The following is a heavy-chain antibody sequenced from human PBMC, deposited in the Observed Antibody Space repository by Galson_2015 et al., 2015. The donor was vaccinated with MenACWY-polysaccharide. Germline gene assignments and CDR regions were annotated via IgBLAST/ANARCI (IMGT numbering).Heavy chain of an antibody. CDR1: GFSLSTSGVG. D-gene: IGHD3-10*01. Sequence: PALVTPTQTLTLPCTFSGFSLSTSGVGVGWIRQPPGKALEWLALIYWDDDKRYSPSLKSRLTITKDTSKNQVVLTMTNMDPVDTATYYCAHRQREGVAYYGSGNFDYWGQGTLVTVSS. V-gene: IGHV2-5*02. CDR2: IYWDDDK. CDR3: AHRQREGVAYYGSGNFDY. J-gene: IGHJ4*02.